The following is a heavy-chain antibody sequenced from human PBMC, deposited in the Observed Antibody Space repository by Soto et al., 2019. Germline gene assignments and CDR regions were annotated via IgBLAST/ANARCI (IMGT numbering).Heavy chain of an antibody. CDR2: IHHSGSI. J-gene: IGHJ5*01. CDR3: ARGSRHNWFDS. Sequence: SETLYLTCTVSGGSISSDYYHWTWIRQSPEKGLEWIGYIHHSGSILYNPSFKSRVTISVDTSKNQFSLHLNSVTAADTAVYFCARGSRHNWFDSWGQGTQVTVSS. V-gene: IGHV4-30-4*02. CDR1: GGSISSDYYH.